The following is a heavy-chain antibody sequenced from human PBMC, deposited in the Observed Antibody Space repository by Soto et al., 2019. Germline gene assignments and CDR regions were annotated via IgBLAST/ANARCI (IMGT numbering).Heavy chain of an antibody. D-gene: IGHD3-10*01. CDR3: ARDTRITMVRGVPALDY. V-gene: IGHV3-74*01. Sequence: RSLRLSFAASGFTFSSYWMHWVRQAPGKGLVWVSRINSDGSSTSYADSVKVRFTISRDNAKNTLYLQMNSLRAEDTAVYYCARDTRITMVRGVPALDYWGQGTLVTV. CDR1: GFTFSSYW. CDR2: INSDGSST. J-gene: IGHJ4*02.